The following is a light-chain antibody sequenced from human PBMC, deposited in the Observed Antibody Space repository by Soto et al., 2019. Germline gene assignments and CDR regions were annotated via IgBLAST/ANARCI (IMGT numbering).Light chain of an antibody. V-gene: IGKV1-5*01. CDR3: QQYNSYWT. CDR2: DAS. J-gene: IGKJ1*01. CDR1: QSISSY. Sequence: DIQMTQSPSSLSASVGDRVTITCRASQSISSYLNWYQQKPGKAPDLLISDASNLERGVPSRFSGSGSGTEFTLTISSLQPDDFATYYCQQYNSYWTFGPGTKVEIK.